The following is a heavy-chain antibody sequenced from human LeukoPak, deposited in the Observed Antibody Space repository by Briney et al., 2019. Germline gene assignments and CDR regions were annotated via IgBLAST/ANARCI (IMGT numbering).Heavy chain of an antibody. CDR3: TTSLSSGYYIDY. Sequence: GGSLRLSCAASGFTFNNAWMNWVRQAPGKGLEWVGRIKSKTDGGTTDYAAPVKGRFTISRDDSKNTLYLQMNSLKTEDTAVYYCTTSLSSGYYIDYWGQGTLVTVSS. CDR2: IKSKTDGGTT. CDR1: GFTFNNAW. J-gene: IGHJ4*02. V-gene: IGHV3-15*01. D-gene: IGHD3-22*01.